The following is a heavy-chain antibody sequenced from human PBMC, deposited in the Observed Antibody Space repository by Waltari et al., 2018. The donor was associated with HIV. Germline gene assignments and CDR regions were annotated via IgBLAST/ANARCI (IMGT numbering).Heavy chain of an antibody. CDR3: AKEDSSSSDPHYFDY. D-gene: IGHD6-6*01. CDR2: IWHDETNK. CDR1: GFTFSRYG. Sequence: QVQLVESGGGVVQPGRSLRLSCAASGFTFSRYGMHWVRQAPGKGVEWVAVIWHDETNKFYADSVTGRFTISRDNSMNTLYLQMNSLRAEDTAMYYCAKEDSSSSDPHYFDYWGQGTLVTVSS. V-gene: IGHV3-30*18. J-gene: IGHJ4*02.